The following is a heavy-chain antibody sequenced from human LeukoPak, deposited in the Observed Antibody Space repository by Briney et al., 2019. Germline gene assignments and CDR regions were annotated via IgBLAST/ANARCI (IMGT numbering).Heavy chain of an antibody. CDR1: GYTLTELS. CDR2: FDPEDGET. J-gene: IGHJ4*02. CDR3: ARGPSAFDSSGYYSPYYFDY. V-gene: IGHV1-24*01. D-gene: IGHD3-22*01. Sequence: ASVKVSCKVSGYTLTELSMHWVRQAPGKGLEWMGGFDPEDGETIYAQKFQGRVTMTEDTSTDTAYMELSSLRSEDTAVYYCARGPSAFDSSGYYSPYYFDYWGQGTLVTASS.